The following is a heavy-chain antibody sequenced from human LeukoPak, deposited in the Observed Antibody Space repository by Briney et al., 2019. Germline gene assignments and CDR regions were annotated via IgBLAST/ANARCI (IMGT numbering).Heavy chain of an antibody. J-gene: IGHJ4*02. D-gene: IGHD1-26*01. CDR2: TYYSGRT. V-gene: IGHV4-59*01. Sequence: AETLTLTCTVSGHSLSSYYWRWLRQPPGKGLVWIGYTYYSGRTNYNPSLKSRLTISVETSKNQFSLKLSSVTAADTAVYYCARVYSGFFYDGGQGTLVTVSS. CDR3: ARVYSGFFYD. CDR1: GHSLSSYY.